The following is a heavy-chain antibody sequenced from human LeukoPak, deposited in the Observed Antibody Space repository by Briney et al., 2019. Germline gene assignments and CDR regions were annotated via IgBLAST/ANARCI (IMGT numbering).Heavy chain of an antibody. CDR1: GGTFSSYA. CDR3: AKGDWNYPFDY. J-gene: IGHJ4*02. D-gene: IGHD1-7*01. V-gene: IGHV1-69*13. CDR2: IIPIFGTA. Sequence: ASVKVSCKASGGTFSSYAISWVRQAPGRGLEWMGGIIPIFGTANYAQKFQGRVTITADESTSTAYMELSSLRSEDTAVYYCAKGDWNYPFDYWGQGTLVTVSS.